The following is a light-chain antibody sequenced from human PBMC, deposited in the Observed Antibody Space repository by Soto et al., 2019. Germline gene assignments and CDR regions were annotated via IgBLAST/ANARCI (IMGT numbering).Light chain of an antibody. Sequence: QSVLTQPPSVSGAPGQRVTISCTGSSSNIGAGYDVHWYQQLPGTAPKLLIYANSNRPSGVPDRFSGSKSGTSASLAIAGLQADDEADYYCQSYDSSLSVVFGGGTKRTVL. CDR1: SSNIGAGYD. V-gene: IGLV1-40*01. CDR2: ANS. CDR3: QSYDSSLSVV. J-gene: IGLJ2*01.